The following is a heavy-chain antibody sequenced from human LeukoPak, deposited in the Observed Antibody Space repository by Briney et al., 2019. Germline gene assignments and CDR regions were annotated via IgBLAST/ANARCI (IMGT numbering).Heavy chain of an antibody. CDR1: GFTFSSYG. CDR3: AKALTRAIMITPHLDAFDI. Sequence: GRSLRLSCAASGFTFSSYGMHWVRQAPGKGLEWVAVIWYDGSNKYYADSVKGRFTISRDNSKNTLYLQMNSLRAEDTAVYYCAKALTRAIMITPHLDAFDIWGQGTMVTVSS. D-gene: IGHD3-16*01. CDR2: IWYDGSNK. J-gene: IGHJ3*02. V-gene: IGHV3-33*06.